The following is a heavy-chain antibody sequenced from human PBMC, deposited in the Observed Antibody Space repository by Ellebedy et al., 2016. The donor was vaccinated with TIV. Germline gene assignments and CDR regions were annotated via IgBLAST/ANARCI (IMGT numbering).Heavy chain of an antibody. CDR3: ATLPLRRVAVAGDYYFDY. D-gene: IGHD6-19*01. V-gene: IGHV5-51*01. CDR2: IYPGDSDT. J-gene: IGHJ4*02. CDR1: GYSFTSYW. Sequence: GGSLRLXCKGSGYSFTSYWIGWVRQMPGKGLEWMGIIYPGDSDTRYSPSFQGQVTISADKSISTAYLQWSSLKASDTAMYYCATLPLRRVAVAGDYYFDYWGQGTLVTVSS.